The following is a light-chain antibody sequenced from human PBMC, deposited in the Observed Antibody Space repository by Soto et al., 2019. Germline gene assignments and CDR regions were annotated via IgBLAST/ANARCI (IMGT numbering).Light chain of an antibody. J-gene: IGKJ5*01. Sequence: IQMTHSPSSVSASVGDRVTITCRASQGISSYLAWYQQKPGKAPKLLIYAASTLQSGVPSRFSGSGSGTDFTLTISCLQSEDFATYYCQQYYSYPITFGQGTRLEIK. V-gene: IGKV1-8*01. CDR3: QQYYSYPIT. CDR1: QGISSY. CDR2: AAS.